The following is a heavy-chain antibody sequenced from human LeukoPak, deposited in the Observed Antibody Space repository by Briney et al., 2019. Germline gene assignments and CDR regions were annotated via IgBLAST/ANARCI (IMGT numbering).Heavy chain of an antibody. D-gene: IGHD3-16*01. Sequence: PGGSLRLSCAASGFTFSSYAMSWVRQAPGKGLEWVSAISGSGGRTYYADSVKGRFTISRDNSKNTLYLQMNSLRAEDTAVYYCAKDGPGDMITFGEVIELHAFDIWGQGTMVTVSS. CDR3: AKDGPGDMITFGEVIELHAFDI. CDR1: GFTFSSYA. J-gene: IGHJ3*02. CDR2: ISGSGGRT. V-gene: IGHV3-23*01.